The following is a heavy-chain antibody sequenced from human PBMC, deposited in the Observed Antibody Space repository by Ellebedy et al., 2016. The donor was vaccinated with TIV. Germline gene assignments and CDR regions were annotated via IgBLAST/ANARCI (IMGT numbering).Heavy chain of an antibody. Sequence: GESLKISCAASGFTFSRYSMNWVRQAPGKGLEGVSYINIRNSSISYADSVNGRFTISRDNSKNTLYLQMNSLRAEDTAVYYCERPLCETSSWYTPLGYWGQGTLVTVSS. CDR1: GFTFSRYS. D-gene: IGHD6-13*01. CDR3: ERPLCETSSWYTPLGY. CDR2: INIRNSSI. V-gene: IGHV3-48*01. J-gene: IGHJ4*02.